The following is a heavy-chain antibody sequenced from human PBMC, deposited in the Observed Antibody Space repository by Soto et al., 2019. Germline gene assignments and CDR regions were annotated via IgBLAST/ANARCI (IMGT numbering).Heavy chain of an antibody. CDR3: ARWAKYYDFWSGYPRFFDY. D-gene: IGHD3-3*01. CDR2: IYWNDDK. J-gene: IGHJ4*02. Sequence: SGPTLVNPTQTLTLTCTFSGFSLSTSGVGVGWIRQPPGKALEWLALIYWNDDKRYSPSLKSRLTITKDTSKNQVVLTMTNMDPVDTATYYCARWAKYYDFWSGYPRFFDYWGQGTLVTVSS. V-gene: IGHV2-5*01. CDR1: GFSLSTSGVG.